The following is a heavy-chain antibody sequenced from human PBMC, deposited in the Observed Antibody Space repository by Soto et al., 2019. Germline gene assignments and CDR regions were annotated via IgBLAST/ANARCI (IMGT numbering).Heavy chain of an antibody. D-gene: IGHD2-8*01. J-gene: IGHJ5*01. CDR3: ARLIGNSWLDS. CDR1: GDSVSTNSAT. Sequence: QVQLQQSGPGLVKPSQTLSLTCAISGDSVSTNSATWDWIRQSPSRGLEWLGRKYYRSTWSYDSAVSVQGRITINPDTSKNQLSMHLNSVTPADTAVYYCARLIGNSWLDSWGQGTLVTVSS. CDR2: KYYRSTWSY. V-gene: IGHV6-1*01.